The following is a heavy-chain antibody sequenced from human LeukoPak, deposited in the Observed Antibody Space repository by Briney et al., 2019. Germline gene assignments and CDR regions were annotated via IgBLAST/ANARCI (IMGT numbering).Heavy chain of an antibody. CDR2: ISSSGSAI. D-gene: IGHD5-18*01. Sequence: GGSLRLSCAASGFTFSSYKMNWVRQAPGKGLEWVSYISSSGSAIYYADSVKGRFTISRDNAKNSLYLQMNSLRAEDTAVYWDTAMIDYWGQGTLVTVSS. CDR3: TAMIDY. V-gene: IGHV3-48*03. J-gene: IGHJ4*02. CDR1: GFTFSSYK.